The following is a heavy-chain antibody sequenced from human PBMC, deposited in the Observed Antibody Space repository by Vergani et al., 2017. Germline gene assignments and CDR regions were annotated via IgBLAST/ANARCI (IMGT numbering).Heavy chain of an antibody. CDR3: AREVAYGMDV. D-gene: IGHD2-15*01. J-gene: IGHJ6*02. Sequence: QVQLQESGPGLVKPSETLSLTCTVSGGSISSYYWSWIRQPPGKGLDWIGYIYYSGSTNYNPSLKSRVTISVDTSKNQFSLKLSSVTAADTAVYYCAREVAYGMDVWGQGTTVTVSS. CDR1: GGSISSYY. CDR2: IYYSGST. V-gene: IGHV4-59*12.